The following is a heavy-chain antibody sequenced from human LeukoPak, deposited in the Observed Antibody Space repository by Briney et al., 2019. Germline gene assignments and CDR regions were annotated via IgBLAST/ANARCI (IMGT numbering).Heavy chain of an antibody. Sequence: GGSLRLSCAVSGFTFSSYSMNWVRQAPGKGLEWVSVIYSGGSTFYAHSVKGRFTISTDNSKNTQYLQMNSLRAEETAVYYCASDSYSPEYFQHWCEGTMVAVSS. V-gene: IGHV3-66*01. CDR3: ASDSYSPEYFQH. J-gene: IGHJ1*01. D-gene: IGHD2-15*01. CDR1: GFTFSSYS. CDR2: IYSGGST.